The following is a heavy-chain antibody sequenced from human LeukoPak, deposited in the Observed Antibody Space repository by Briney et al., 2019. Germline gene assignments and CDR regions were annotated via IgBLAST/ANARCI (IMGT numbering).Heavy chain of an antibody. CDR2: ISSSGSNI. D-gene: IGHD6-6*01. CDR3: ARLYSSSSGRALDY. V-gene: IGHV3-48*03. Sequence: GGSLRLSCAASGFTFSSYEMIWLRQAPGKGLEGGSYISSSGSNIYYADSVKGRFTISRDNAKNSLFLQMNSLRAEDTAVYYCARLYSSSSGRALDYWGQGTLVTVSS. J-gene: IGHJ4*02. CDR1: GFTFSSYE.